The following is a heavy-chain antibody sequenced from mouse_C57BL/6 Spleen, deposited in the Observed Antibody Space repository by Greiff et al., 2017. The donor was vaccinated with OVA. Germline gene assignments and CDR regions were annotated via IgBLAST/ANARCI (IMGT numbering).Heavy chain of an antibody. CDR1: GYTFTGYW. D-gene: IGHD1-1*01. CDR3: ARGDYYGSSYGAFDY. V-gene: IGHV1-9*01. Sequence: QVQLQQSGAELLKPGASVKLSCKATGYTFTGYWIEWVKQRPGHGLEWIGEILPGSGSTNYNEKFKGKATFTADTSSNTAYMQLSSPTTEDSAIYYCARGDYYGSSYGAFDYWGQGTTLTVSS. CDR2: ILPGSGST. J-gene: IGHJ2*01.